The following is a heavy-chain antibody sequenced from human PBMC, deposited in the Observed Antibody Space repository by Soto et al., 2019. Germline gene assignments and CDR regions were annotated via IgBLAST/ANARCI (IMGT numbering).Heavy chain of an antibody. Sequence: PGGSLRLSCAASGFTFSSYGMHWVRQAPGKGLEWVAVISYDGSNKYYADSVKGRFTISRDNSKNTLYLQMNSLRAEDTAVYYCAKDPRVYATLNYYYYYYMDVWGKGTTVTVSS. D-gene: IGHD2-8*01. V-gene: IGHV3-30*18. CDR1: GFTFSSYG. CDR3: AKDPRVYATLNYYYYYYMDV. CDR2: ISYDGSNK. J-gene: IGHJ6*03.